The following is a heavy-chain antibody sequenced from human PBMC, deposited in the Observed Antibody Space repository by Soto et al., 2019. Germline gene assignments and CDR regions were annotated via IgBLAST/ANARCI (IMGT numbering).Heavy chain of an antibody. V-gene: IGHV3-23*01. CDR1: GFTFSTYA. Sequence: EVQLLESGGGSVQPGGSLRLSCAASGFTFSTYAMTWVRQAPGKGLEWVSAISGSGGNTYYADSVKGRFTISRDNSKNTLYRQMHSLSAKNTAGDDCAKGGHSVVVTGFADYWGQGTLVTVSS. CDR2: ISGSGGNT. CDR3: AKGGHSVVVTGFADY. D-gene: IGHD2-21*02. J-gene: IGHJ4*02.